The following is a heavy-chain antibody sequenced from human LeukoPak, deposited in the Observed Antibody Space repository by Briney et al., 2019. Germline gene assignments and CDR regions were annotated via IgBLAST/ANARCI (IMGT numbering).Heavy chain of an antibody. Sequence: GGSLRLSCAASGFTFSSYAMSWVRQAPGKGLEWVSAISGSGGRTYYADSVKGRFTISRDNSKNTLYLQMNSLRAEDTAVYYCATDDLYYGSGSYYNGGGVWGQGTTVTVSS. J-gene: IGHJ6*02. V-gene: IGHV3-23*01. CDR1: GFTFSSYA. D-gene: IGHD3-10*01. CDR3: ATDDLYYGSGSYYNGGGV. CDR2: ISGSGGRT.